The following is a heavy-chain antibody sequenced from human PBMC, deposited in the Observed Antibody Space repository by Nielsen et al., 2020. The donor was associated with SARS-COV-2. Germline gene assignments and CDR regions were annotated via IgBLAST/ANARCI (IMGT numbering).Heavy chain of an antibody. D-gene: IGHD6-13*01. CDR3: ARDADSIQQLVVVWFDP. V-gene: IGHV1-3*01. Sequence: ASVKVSCKASGYTFTSYAMHWVRQAPGQRLEWMGWINAGNGNTKYSQKFQGGVTITRDTSASTAYMELSSLRSEDTAVYYCARDADSIQQLVVVWFDPWGQGTLVTVSS. CDR1: GYTFTSYA. CDR2: INAGNGNT. J-gene: IGHJ5*02.